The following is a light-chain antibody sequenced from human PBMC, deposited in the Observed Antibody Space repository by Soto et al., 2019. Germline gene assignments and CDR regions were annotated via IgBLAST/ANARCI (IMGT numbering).Light chain of an antibody. CDR1: QSVSSS. V-gene: IGKV3-11*01. Sequence: EIVLTQSPVTLSLSPGERATLSCRASQSVSSSLAWYQQKPGQPPRLLIYNASNRATGIPVRFSGSGSGTDFTLTISSLQSEDFAVYYCQQRSNWPLTFGGGTKVDIK. CDR3: QQRSNWPLT. J-gene: IGKJ4*01. CDR2: NAS.